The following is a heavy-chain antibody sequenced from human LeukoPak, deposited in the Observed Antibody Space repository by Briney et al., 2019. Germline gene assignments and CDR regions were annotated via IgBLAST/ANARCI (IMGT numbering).Heavy chain of an antibody. CDR3: ARSAPTGGDYGDYDPSWNYFDY. D-gene: IGHD4-17*01. Sequence: PSETLSLTCAVSGGSISSSNWWSWIRQPPGKGLEWIGYIYYSGSTYYNPSLKSRVTISVDTSKNQFSLKLSSVTAADTAVYYCARSAPTGGDYGDYDPSWNYFDYWGQGTLVTVSS. J-gene: IGHJ4*02. CDR1: GGSISSSNW. CDR2: IYYSGST. V-gene: IGHV4-30-4*01.